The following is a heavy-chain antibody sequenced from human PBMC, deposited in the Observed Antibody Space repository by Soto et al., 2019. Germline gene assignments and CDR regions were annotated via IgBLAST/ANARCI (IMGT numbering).Heavy chain of an antibody. V-gene: IGHV3-23*01. J-gene: IGHJ4*02. Sequence: EVQLLESGGGLVQPGGSLRLSCAASGFTFSSYAMSWVRQVPGKGLEWVSSISGSGASRYYADSVEGRFTISRDNSKNTMPLQMNSLRAEDTATYYCAKDIRQAGSCLDYWGQGILVTVSS. D-gene: IGHD2-15*01. CDR3: AKDIRQAGSCLDY. CDR2: ISGSGASR. CDR1: GFTFSSYA.